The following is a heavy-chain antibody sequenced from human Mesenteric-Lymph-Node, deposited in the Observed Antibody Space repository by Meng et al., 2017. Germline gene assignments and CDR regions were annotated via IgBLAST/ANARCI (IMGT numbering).Heavy chain of an antibody. Sequence: GESLKISCTASGFTFGDYAMSWVRQAPGKGLEWLSYISSNAAIIYYADSVEGRFTISRDNAKNSLFLQMNSLTAEDTAVYFCAKYCGGDCYSGGDAFDIWGQGTMVTVSS. V-gene: IGHV3-48*03. J-gene: IGHJ3*02. CDR1: GFTFGDYA. CDR3: AKYCGGDCYSGGDAFDI. D-gene: IGHD2-21*02. CDR2: ISSNAAII.